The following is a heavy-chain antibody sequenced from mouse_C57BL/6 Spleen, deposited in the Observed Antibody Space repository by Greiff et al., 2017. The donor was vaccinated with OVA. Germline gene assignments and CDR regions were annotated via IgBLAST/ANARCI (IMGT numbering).Heavy chain of an antibody. D-gene: IGHD1-1*01. J-gene: IGHJ2*01. V-gene: IGHV5-9-1*02. Sequence: DVHLVESGEGLVKPGGSLKLSCAASGFTFSSYAMSWVRQTPEKWLEWVAYISSGGDYIYYADTVKGRFTISRDNARNTLYLQMSSLKSEDTAMYYCTRDGSSYFDYWGQGTTLTVSS. CDR1: GFTFSSYA. CDR3: TRDGSSYFDY. CDR2: ISSGGDYI.